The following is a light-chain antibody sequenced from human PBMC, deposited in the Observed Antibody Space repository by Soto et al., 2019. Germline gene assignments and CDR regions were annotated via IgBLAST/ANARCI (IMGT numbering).Light chain of an antibody. J-gene: IGKJ1*01. V-gene: IGKV3-15*01. CDR2: RTS. Sequence: EIVMTQSPATLSVSPGERATLSCRASQSISSNLAWYQQKPGQAPRLLMFRTSSRATGFPARFSGSGSGTEFNLTISSLQAEDVAVYYCLQYYGIPRTFGQGTRVEIK. CDR3: LQYYGIPRT. CDR1: QSISSN.